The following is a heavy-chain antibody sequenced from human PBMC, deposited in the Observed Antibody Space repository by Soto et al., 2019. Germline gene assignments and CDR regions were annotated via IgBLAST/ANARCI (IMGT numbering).Heavy chain of an antibody. V-gene: IGHV3-11*01. CDR3: ARARYSYGYSRYFDY. CDR1: GFTFSDYY. CDR2: ISSSGSTI. Sequence: QVQLVESGGGLVKPGGPLRLSCAASGFTFSDYYLSWIRQAPGKGLEWVSYISSSGSTIYYADSVTGRFTNSGDNAKNSRNLQGNGLSVKDRGVYSCARARYSYGYSRYFDYWGQGTLVTVFS. D-gene: IGHD5-18*01. J-gene: IGHJ4*02.